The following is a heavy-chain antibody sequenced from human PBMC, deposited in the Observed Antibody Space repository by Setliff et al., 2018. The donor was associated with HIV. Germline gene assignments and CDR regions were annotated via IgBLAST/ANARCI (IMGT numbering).Heavy chain of an antibody. J-gene: IGHJ4*02. Sequence: ASVKVSCKTSGYSFSSHGVSWVRQAPGQGLEWVGWISSYTGKTKYAQNVQGRVTLTTDTSTSTAYMELSSLRSEDTAVYFCARDLRQYPGYAFEGFDYWGQGTLVTVSS. CDR2: ISSYTGKT. D-gene: IGHD2-2*01. CDR1: GYSFSSHG. V-gene: IGHV1-18*01. CDR3: ARDLRQYPGYAFEGFDY.